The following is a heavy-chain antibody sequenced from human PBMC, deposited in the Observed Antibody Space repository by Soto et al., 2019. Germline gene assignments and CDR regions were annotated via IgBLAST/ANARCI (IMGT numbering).Heavy chain of an antibody. V-gene: IGHV1-18*01. J-gene: IGHJ6*02. Sequence: QVQLVQSGAEVKKPGASVKVSCKASGYTFTSYGITWVRQAPGQGLEWMGWISAYNGNTNYAQKLQGIVTITTDTPTTPASQQLRSLRSDDTAVYVCARDGAVEENDYYCRRDVRGLGARVTV. CDR2: ISAYNGNT. D-gene: IGHD2-15*01. CDR1: GYTFTSYG. CDR3: ARDGAVEENDYYCRRDV.